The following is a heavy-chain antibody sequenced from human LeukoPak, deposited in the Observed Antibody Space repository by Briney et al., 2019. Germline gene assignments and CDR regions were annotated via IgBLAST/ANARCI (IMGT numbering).Heavy chain of an antibody. CDR3: ARGTYYYDSSGYYYALDY. V-gene: IGHV1-18*01. D-gene: IGHD3-22*01. J-gene: IGHJ4*02. Sequence: GASVKVSCKASGYTFTSYGISWVRQAPGQGLEWMGWISAYNGNTNYAQKLQGRVTMTTDTSTSTAYMELRSLRSDDTAVYYCARGTYYYDSSGYYYALDYWGQGTLVTVSS. CDR2: ISAYNGNT. CDR1: GYTFTSYG.